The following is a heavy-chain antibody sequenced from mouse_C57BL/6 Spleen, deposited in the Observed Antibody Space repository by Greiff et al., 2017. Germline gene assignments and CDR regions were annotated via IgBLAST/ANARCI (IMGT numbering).Heavy chain of an antibody. D-gene: IGHD2-1*01. Sequence: VQLQQSGAELVRPGASVKLSCTASGFNIKDYYMHWVKQRPEQGLEWIGRIDPEDGDTEYAPKFQGQATMTADTSSNTAYLQLSSLTSEDTAVYYCTPYGNYEGGAYWGQGPLVTVSA. V-gene: IGHV14-1*01. CDR3: TPYGNYEGGAY. CDR1: GFNIKDYY. J-gene: IGHJ3*01. CDR2: IDPEDGDT.